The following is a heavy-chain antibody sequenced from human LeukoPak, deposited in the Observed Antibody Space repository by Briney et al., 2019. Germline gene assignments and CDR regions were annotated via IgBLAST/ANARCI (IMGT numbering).Heavy chain of an antibody. CDR2: IYYSGST. V-gene: IGHV4-59*02. CDR3: ARCSVPNWFDP. J-gene: IGHJ5*02. Sequence: SETLSLTCTVSGGSVSGYYWSWIRQPPGKGLEWIGYIYYSGSTTYNPSLKSRVTISVSTSKNQFSLKLSSVTAADTAVYYCARCSVPNWFDPWGQGTLVTVSS. CDR1: GGSVSGYY. D-gene: IGHD2-15*01.